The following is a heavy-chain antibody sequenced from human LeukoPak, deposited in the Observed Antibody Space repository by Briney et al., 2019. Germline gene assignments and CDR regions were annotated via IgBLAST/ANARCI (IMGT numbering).Heavy chain of an antibody. CDR3: TTTPDYYGSGR. CDR1: GFTFSNAW. CDR2: IKSKTDGGTT. J-gene: IGHJ4*02. D-gene: IGHD3-10*01. V-gene: IGHV3-15*01. Sequence: GGSLRLSCAPSGFTFSNAWMSWVRQAPGKGLEWVGRIKSKTDGGTTDYAAPVKGRFTISRDDSKNTLFLQMHSLKTEDTAVYYCTTTPDYYGSGRWGQGTLVTVSS.